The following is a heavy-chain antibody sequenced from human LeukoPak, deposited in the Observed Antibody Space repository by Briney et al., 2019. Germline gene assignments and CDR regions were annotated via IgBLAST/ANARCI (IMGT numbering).Heavy chain of an antibody. D-gene: IGHD2-21*01. CDR3: ARHYLWAGNWFDP. V-gene: IGHV4-39*01. Sequence: KPSETLSLTRTVSGGSISSSSDYWGWIRQPAGKGLEWIRSIYYRGSTYYNPSLKSRVTISVDTSKNQFSLKLSSVTAADTAVYYCARHYLWAGNWFDPWGQGTRVTVSS. CDR2: IYYRGST. J-gene: IGHJ5*02. CDR1: GGSISSSSDY.